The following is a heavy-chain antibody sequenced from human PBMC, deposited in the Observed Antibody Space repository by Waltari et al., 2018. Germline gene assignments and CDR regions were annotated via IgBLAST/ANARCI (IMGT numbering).Heavy chain of an antibody. CDR1: GGSIRSGGYY. V-gene: IGHV4-31*03. J-gene: IGHJ1*01. Sequence: QVQLQESGPGLVKPSQTLSLTCTVSGGSIRSGGYYWPWIRQHPGKGLEWVGYIYYSGSTYYNPSLKSRVTISVDTSKNQFSLKLSSVTAPDTAVYYCASSSSWSGPEYFHHWGQGTLVTVSS. D-gene: IGHD6-13*01. CDR3: ASSSSWSGPEYFHH. CDR2: IYYSGST.